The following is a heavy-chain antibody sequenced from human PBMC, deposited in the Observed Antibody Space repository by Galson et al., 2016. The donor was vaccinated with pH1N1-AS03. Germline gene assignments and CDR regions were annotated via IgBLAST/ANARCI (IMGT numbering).Heavy chain of an antibody. CDR1: GFIFSSYA. CDR2: INQDGSEK. D-gene: IGHD6-6*01. J-gene: IGHJ4*02. Sequence: SLRLSCAASGFIFSSYAMHWVRQAPGKGPGWVAHINQDGSEKYYVDSVKGRFTISRDNAKNSLYLQMNSLRAEDTAVYYCASAPRGSGSSYYFDYWGQGTLVTVSS. CDR3: ASAPRGSGSSYYFDY. V-gene: IGHV3-7*03.